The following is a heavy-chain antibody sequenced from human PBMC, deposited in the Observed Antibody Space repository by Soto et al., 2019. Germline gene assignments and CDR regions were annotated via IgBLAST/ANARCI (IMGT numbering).Heavy chain of an antibody. CDR1: GFPFSRSW. CDR2: INQDGSDK. V-gene: IGHV3-7*01. D-gene: IGHD6-25*01. CDR3: ASAAR. J-gene: IGHJ4*02. Sequence: EVQLGESGGGLVQPGGSLRLSCAASGFPFSRSWMSWVRQAPGKGPEWVANINQDGSDKYYVDSVRGRFATSRDNAKNSLHLQMNNLRDEDTAVYYCASAARWGQGTLVTVSS.